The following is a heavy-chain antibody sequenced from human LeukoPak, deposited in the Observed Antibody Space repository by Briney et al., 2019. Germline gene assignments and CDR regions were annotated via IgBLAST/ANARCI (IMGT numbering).Heavy chain of an antibody. CDR2: IYPYDSHT. Sequence: GESLKISCKGSGYSFTNYWIGWVRQMPGKGLEWMGIIYPYDSHTRYSPSFQGQVTISADKSISTAYLQWSSLKASDTAMYYCARHPEVVRSSDTWYFDLWGRGTLVTVSS. D-gene: IGHD2-2*01. CDR1: GYSFTNYW. J-gene: IGHJ2*01. V-gene: IGHV5-51*01. CDR3: ARHPEVVRSSDTWYFDL.